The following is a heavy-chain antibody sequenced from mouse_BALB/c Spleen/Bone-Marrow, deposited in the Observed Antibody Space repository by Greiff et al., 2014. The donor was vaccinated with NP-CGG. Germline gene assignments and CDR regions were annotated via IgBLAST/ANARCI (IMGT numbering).Heavy chain of an antibody. D-gene: IGHD2-10*02. CDR1: GFSLSRYS. V-gene: IGHV2-6-4*01. CDR3: ARLYGNYGGYFDY. Sequence: VKLEESGPGPVAPSQSLSITCTVSGFSLSRYSVHWVRQPPGKGLEWLGMIWGGGSTDYNSALKSRLSISKDNSKSQVFLKMNSLQTDDTAMYYCARLYGNYGGYFDYWGQGTTLTVSS. J-gene: IGHJ2*01. CDR2: IWGGGST.